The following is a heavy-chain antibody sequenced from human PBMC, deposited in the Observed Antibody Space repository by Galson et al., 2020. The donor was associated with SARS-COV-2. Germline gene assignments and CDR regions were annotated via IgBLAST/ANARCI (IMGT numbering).Heavy chain of an antibody. J-gene: IGHJ6*03. V-gene: IGHV4-59*08. CDR2: IYYSGST. D-gene: IGHD2-2*01. CDR1: GGSISSYY. CDR3: ARHRGVVVPAAIFEVYYYYMDV. Sequence: SETLSLTCTVSGGSISSYYWSWIRQPPGKGLEWIGYIYYSGSTNYNPSLKSRVTISVDTSKNQFSLKLSSVTAADTAVYYCARHRGVVVPAAIFEVYYYYMDVWGKGTTVTVSS.